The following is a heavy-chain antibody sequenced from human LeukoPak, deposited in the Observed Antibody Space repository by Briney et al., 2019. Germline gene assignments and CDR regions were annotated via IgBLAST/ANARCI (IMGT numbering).Heavy chain of an antibody. D-gene: IGHD1-26*01. CDR1: GGTFSSYA. CDR2: IIPIFGTA. J-gene: IGHJ6*03. V-gene: IGHV1-69*05. Sequence: GTSVKVSCKASGGTFSSYAISWVRQAPGQGLEWMGGIIPIFGTANYAQKFQGRVTITTDESTSTAYMELSSPRSEDTAVYYCARGAVGATYYYYYMDVWGKGTTVTVSS. CDR3: ARGAVGATYYYYYMDV.